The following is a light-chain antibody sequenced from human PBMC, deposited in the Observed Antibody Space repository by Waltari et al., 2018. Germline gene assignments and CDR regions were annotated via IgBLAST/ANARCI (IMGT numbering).Light chain of an antibody. CDR2: RDD. CDR1: NSTIGKNF. V-gene: IGLV1-47*01. J-gene: IGLJ3*02. Sequence: QSVLTQPPSASGTPGQRVTISCSGSNSTIGKNFVYWYQQLAGTAPKLLVYRDDQGPSGAPDRFSGSKSGTSASLAITGLRSDDEADYYCAAWDDSLSGQVLFGGGTKLTVL. CDR3: AAWDDSLSGQVL.